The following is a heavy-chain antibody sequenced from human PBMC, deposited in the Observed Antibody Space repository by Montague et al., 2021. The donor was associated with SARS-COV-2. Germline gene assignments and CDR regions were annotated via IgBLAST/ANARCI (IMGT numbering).Heavy chain of an antibody. CDR1: GGSFSGSY. CDR3: VTGDCSSGRWSDDH. CDR2: VNDSGST. J-gene: IGHJ4*02. D-gene: IGHD2-2*01. V-gene: IGHV4-34*01. Sequence: SETLSLTCAVYGGSFSGSYWSWIRRPPGKGLEWIGEVNDSGSTSYNPSLKSRVTILVDTSKNQFSLKLGSVTAADTAVYYCVTGDCSSGRWSDDHWGQGTLVTVSS.